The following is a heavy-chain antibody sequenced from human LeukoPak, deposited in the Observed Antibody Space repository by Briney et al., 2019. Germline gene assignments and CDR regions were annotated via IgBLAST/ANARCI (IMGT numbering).Heavy chain of an antibody. V-gene: IGHV3-23*01. J-gene: IGHJ4*02. CDR3: AKRRSRNTGPFDC. CDR1: GFTFSIYW. Sequence: GGSLRLSCAASGFTFSIYWMTWVRLAPGKGLECVSGISGSNTYYAESVKGRFTISRDGSNNMLYLQMNSLRAEDTAVYYCAKRRSRNTGPFDCWGQGTLVTVSP. CDR2: ISGSNT. D-gene: IGHD5-18*01.